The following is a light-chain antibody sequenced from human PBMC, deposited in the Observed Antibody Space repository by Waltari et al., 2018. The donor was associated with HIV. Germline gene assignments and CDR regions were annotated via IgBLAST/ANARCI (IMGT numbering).Light chain of an antibody. CDR3: QQYYSFPLT. Sequence: DIVMSQSPDSLAVSLGERATINCKSSQSVLYISNNKNYLAWYQQKPGQPPKLLIYWASTRESGVPDRFSGSGSGPDFTLTISSLQAEDVAVYYCQQYYSFPLTFGGGTKVGIK. V-gene: IGKV4-1*01. J-gene: IGKJ4*01. CDR1: QSVLYISNNKNY. CDR2: WAS.